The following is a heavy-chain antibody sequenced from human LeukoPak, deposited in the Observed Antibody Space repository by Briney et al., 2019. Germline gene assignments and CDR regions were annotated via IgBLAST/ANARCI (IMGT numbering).Heavy chain of an antibody. CDR3: ARLPGQLYYFDY. V-gene: IGHV4-34*01. J-gene: IGHJ4*02. D-gene: IGHD1-14*01. Sequence: SETLSLTCSLYGGSFSGYSWIGIRQPPGKGLEWIGEINHGGITNYNPSLESRVTMSVDMSRNQFSLRLRSVTAAGTAVYYCARLPGQLYYFDYWGQGTLVTVSS. CDR1: GGSFSGYS. CDR2: INHGGIT.